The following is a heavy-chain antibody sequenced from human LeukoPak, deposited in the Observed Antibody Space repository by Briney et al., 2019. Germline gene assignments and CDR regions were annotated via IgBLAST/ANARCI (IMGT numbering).Heavy chain of an antibody. CDR3: ARGADAANSGLFDY. D-gene: IGHD4-23*01. V-gene: IGHV4-59*01. Sequence: SETLSLTCTVSGGSISSDYWSWIRQPPGKGLDWVGYIHYSGGTNYNPSLKSRVAISVDTSKNQFSLKLRSVTAADTAMYYCARGADAANSGLFDYWGQGTLVTVSS. J-gene: IGHJ4*02. CDR2: IHYSGGT. CDR1: GGSISSDY.